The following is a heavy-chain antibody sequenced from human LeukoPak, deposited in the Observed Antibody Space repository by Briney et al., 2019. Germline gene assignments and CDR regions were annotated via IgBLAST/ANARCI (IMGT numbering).Heavy chain of an antibody. D-gene: IGHD3-3*01. J-gene: IGHJ4*02. CDR3: ARSYTIFGPEGGDY. Sequence: GASVKVSCKASGYTFTGYYMHWVRQAPGQGLEWMGWINPNSGGTNYAQKFQGRVTMTRDTSISTAYMEMSRLGSDDTAVYYCARSYTIFGPEGGDYWGQGTLVTVSS. CDR1: GYTFTGYY. V-gene: IGHV1-2*02. CDR2: INPNSGGT.